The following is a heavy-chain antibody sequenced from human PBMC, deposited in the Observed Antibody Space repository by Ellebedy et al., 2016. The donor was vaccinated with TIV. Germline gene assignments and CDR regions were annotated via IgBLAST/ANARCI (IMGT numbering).Heavy chain of an antibody. CDR1: GFTFDDFA. CDR3: AKGYSSSWPYYMDV. J-gene: IGHJ6*03. D-gene: IGHD6-13*01. V-gene: IGHV3-43D*03. Sequence: GGSLRLSCAASGFTFDDFAMHWVRQAPGKGLEWVSLIDWDGGRTYYTDSVKGRFSISRDNSKNSVYLQMNSLRPEDTALYSCAKGYSSSWPYYMDVWGKGTTVTVSS. CDR2: IDWDGGRT.